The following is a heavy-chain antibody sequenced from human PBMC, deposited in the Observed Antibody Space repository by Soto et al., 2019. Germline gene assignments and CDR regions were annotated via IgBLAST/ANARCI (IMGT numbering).Heavy chain of an antibody. V-gene: IGHV1-18*01. CDR2: INVYNDNT. J-gene: IGHJ5*02. Sequence: ASVKVSCKASGYTFTNYGISWVRQAPGQGLEWMGWINVYNDNTKYAQKVQGRVTMTTGTSTSTAYMELRSLRSDDTAVYYCARGVGSGSYYNQYNWFDPWGQGTLVTVSS. D-gene: IGHD3-10*01. CDR3: ARGVGSGSYYNQYNWFDP. CDR1: GYTFTNYG.